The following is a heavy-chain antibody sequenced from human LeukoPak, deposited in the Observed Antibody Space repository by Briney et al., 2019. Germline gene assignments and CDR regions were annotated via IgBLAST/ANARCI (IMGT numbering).Heavy chain of an antibody. J-gene: IGHJ6*03. V-gene: IGHV3-23*01. CDR1: GFTFSSYG. CDR3: AKAGLLWFGEPPYMDV. CDR2: ISGSGGST. Sequence: GGSLRLSCAASGFTFSSYGMSWVRQAPGKGLEWVSAISGSGGSTYYADSVKGRFTTSRDNSKNTLYLQMNSLRAEDTAVYYCAKAGLLWFGEPPYMDVWGKGTTVTISS. D-gene: IGHD3-10*01.